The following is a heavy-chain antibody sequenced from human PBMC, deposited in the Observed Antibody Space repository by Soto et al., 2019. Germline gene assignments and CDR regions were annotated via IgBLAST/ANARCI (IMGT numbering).Heavy chain of an antibody. J-gene: IGHJ3*02. CDR3: AKGGSSYYYDSSGYHDAFDI. V-gene: IGHV1-69*13. CDR1: GGTFSSYA. Sequence: ASVKVSFKASGGTFSSYAISWVRQAPGQGLEWMGGIIPIFGTANYAQKFQGRVTITADESTSTAYMELSSLRSEDTAVYYCAKGGSSYYYDSSGYHDAFDIGGQGTMVTASS. CDR2: IIPIFGTA. D-gene: IGHD3-22*01.